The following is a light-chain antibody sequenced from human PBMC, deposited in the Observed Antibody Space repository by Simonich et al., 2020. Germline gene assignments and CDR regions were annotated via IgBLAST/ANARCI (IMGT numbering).Light chain of an antibody. CDR2: DVS. CDR3: SSYTSGSTLV. CDR1: SSDVGGYNY. Sequence: QSALTQPASVSGSPGQSITISCTGTSSDVGGYNYVSWYQQHPGKAPKLIIYDVSKRPSGVSNRFSGSKSGNTASLTISGLQAEDEADYYCSSYTSGSTLVFGGGTKLTVL. J-gene: IGLJ3*02. V-gene: IGLV2-14*01.